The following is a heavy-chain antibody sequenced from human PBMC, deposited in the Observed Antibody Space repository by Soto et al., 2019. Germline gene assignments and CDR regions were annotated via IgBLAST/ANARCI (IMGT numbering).Heavy chain of an antibody. V-gene: IGHV3-23*01. D-gene: IGHD3-10*01. CDR1: GFTFSSYA. Sequence: PGGSLRLSCAASGFTFSSYAMNWVRQAPGKGLERVSGISVSGGSTYYAHSVKGRFTISRDNSNNTLYLQMNSLRAEDTAIYYCAKVYFKYYGSGLSFDYWGQGTLVTVSS. CDR3: AKVYFKYYGSGLSFDY. J-gene: IGHJ4*02. CDR2: ISVSGGST.